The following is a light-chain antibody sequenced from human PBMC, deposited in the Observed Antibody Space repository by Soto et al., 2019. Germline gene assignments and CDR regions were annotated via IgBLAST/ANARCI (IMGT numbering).Light chain of an antibody. CDR2: EVN. Sequence: ALTQPASVSGSPGQSITISCTGTSSDVGGYKSVSWYQQHPGKAPKLMIYEVNYRPSGVSNRFSGSKSGNTASLTISGLQAEDEADYYCSSYTTSSTVVFGGGTKLTVL. V-gene: IGLV2-14*01. CDR1: SSDVGGYKS. J-gene: IGLJ2*01. CDR3: SSYTTSSTVV.